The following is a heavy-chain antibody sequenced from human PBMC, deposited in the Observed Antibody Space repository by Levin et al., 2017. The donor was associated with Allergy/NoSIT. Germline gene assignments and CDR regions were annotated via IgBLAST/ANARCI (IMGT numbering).Heavy chain of an antibody. Sequence: GGSLRLSCAASGFTFSSYAMHWVRQAPGKGLEWVAVISYVGSNKYYADSVKGRFTISRDNSKNTLYLQMNSLRAEATAVYYCARAQYCSGGTCYSNAFDIWGQGTMVTVSS. CDR3: ARAQYCSGGTCYSNAFDI. V-gene: IGHV3-30-3*01. CDR2: ISYVGSNK. J-gene: IGHJ3*02. D-gene: IGHD2-15*01. CDR1: GFTFSSYA.